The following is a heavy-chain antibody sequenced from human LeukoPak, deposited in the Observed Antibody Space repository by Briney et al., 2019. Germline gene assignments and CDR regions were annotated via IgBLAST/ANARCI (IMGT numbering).Heavy chain of an antibody. D-gene: IGHD4-17*01. J-gene: IGHJ4*02. V-gene: IGHV4-38-2*02. Sequence: SETLSLTCTVSGYSISRGYYWGWIRQPPGKGLEWIGSIYHSGSTYYNPSLKSRVTISVDTSKNQFSLKLSSVTAADTAVYYCARDRLTTVTPGDYWGQGTLVTVSS. CDR1: GYSISRGYY. CDR3: ARDRLTTVTPGDY. CDR2: IYHSGST.